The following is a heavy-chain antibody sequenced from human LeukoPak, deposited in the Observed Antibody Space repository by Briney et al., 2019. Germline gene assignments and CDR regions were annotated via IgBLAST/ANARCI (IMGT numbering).Heavy chain of an antibody. CDR3: ARESHVTREDY. V-gene: IGHV1-18*01. CDR2: ISANDGNT. J-gene: IGHJ4*02. D-gene: IGHD3-10*01. CDR1: GYTFTSYG. Sequence: ASVKVSRKASGYTFTSYGISWVRQAPGQGLEWMGWISANDGNTDYPQKLQGRVTMTTDTSTSTAYMELRSLRSDDTAVYYCARESHVTREDYWGQGTLVTVSS.